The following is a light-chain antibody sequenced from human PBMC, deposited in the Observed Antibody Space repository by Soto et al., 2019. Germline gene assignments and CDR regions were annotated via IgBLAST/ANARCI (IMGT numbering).Light chain of an antibody. CDR2: KAS. J-gene: IGKJ1*01. Sequence: DIQLTQSPSTLSASVGDRVTITCRASQSISTWLAWYQQEPGKAPKLLIHKASSLQCGVPSRLSGSGSGTDCTLTISSLHPDDFAAYYCQQYNSYSPTFGQGTKVDIK. CDR1: QSISTW. V-gene: IGKV1-5*03. CDR3: QQYNSYSPT.